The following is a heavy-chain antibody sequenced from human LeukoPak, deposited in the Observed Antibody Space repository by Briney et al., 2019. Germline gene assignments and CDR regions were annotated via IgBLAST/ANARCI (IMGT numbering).Heavy chain of an antibody. CDR1: GGSISSYY. V-gene: IGHV4-4*07. J-gene: IGHJ4*02. CDR3: ARQKGSGYDRYFDY. D-gene: IGHD5-12*01. Sequence: SETLSLTCTVSGGSISSYYWSWIRQPAGKGLEWIGRIYTSGSINYNPSLKSRVTMSVDTSKNQFSLKLSSVTAADTAVYYCARQKGSGYDRYFDYWGQGTLVTVSS. CDR2: IYTSGSI.